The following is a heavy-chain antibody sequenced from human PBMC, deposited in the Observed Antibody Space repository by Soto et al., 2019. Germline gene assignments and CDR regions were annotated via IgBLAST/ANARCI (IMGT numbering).Heavy chain of an antibody. CDR3: ARGHSSSYYYYGMDV. CDR2: IIPIFGTA. CDR1: GGTFSSYA. J-gene: IGHJ6*02. V-gene: IGHV1-69*13. Sequence: SVKVSCKASGGTFSSYAISWVRQAPGQGLEWMGGIIPIFGTANYAQKFQGGVTITADESTSTAYMELSSLRSEDTAVYYCARGHSSSYYYYGMDVWGQGTTVTVSS. D-gene: IGHD6-6*01.